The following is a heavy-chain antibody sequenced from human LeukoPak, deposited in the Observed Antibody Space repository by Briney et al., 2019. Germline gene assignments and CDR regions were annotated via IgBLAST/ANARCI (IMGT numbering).Heavy chain of an antibody. D-gene: IGHD3-3*01. CDR2: IYYSGST. J-gene: IGHJ4*02. Sequence: PSETLSLTCTVSGGSISSYYWSWIRQPPGKGLEWIGYIYYSGSTNYNPPLKSRVTISVDTSKNQFSLKLSSVTAADTAVYYCAKTDYDFWSGFDYWGQGTLVTVSS. CDR3: AKTDYDFWSGFDY. V-gene: IGHV4-59*01. CDR1: GGSISSYY.